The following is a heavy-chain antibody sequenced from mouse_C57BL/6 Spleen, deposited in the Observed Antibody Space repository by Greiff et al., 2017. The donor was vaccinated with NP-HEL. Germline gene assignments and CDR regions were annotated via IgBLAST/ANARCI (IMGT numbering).Heavy chain of an antibody. CDR1: GYTFTDYY. D-gene: IGHD1-1*01. Sequence: EVQLQESGPELVKPGASVKMSCKASGYTFTDYYMPWVKQSPGKSLEWIGDINPNSGGTNYNQKFKGKATLTVNKSSSTAYMELSSLTSEDSAVYYCARKESSTEVNDMDYWGQGTTLTVSS. CDR2: INPNSGGT. CDR3: ARKESSTEVNDMDY. J-gene: IGHJ2*01. V-gene: IGHV1-22*01.